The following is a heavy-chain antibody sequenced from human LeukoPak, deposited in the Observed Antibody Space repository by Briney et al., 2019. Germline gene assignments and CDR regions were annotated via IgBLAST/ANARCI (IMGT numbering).Heavy chain of an antibody. CDR3: VRDWGYDSSGYWQKYFDT. D-gene: IGHD3-22*01. V-gene: IGHV3-11*04. CDR1: GFTFSDYY. J-gene: IGHJ4*02. CDR2: ISSSGSTI. Sequence: GGSLRLSCAASGFTFSDYYMSWIRQAPGKGLEWVSYISSSGSTIYYADSVKGRFTISRDNAKNSLYLQMNSLRAEDTAVYYCVRDWGYDSSGYWQKYFDTWGQGTLVTVSS.